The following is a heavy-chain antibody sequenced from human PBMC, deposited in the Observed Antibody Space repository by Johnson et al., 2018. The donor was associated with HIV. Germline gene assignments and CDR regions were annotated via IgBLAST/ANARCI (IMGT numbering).Heavy chain of an antibody. CDR1: GLSFSDYG. CDR2: IYSGGST. D-gene: IGHD6-19*01. V-gene: IGHV3-66*04. CDR3: ARPSSGWYFDAFDI. Sequence: VLLLESGGGVVQPGRSLRLSCAASGLSFSDYGMHWVRQAPGKGLEWVAVIYSGGSTHYADSVKGRFTISRDNSKNTLYLQMNSLRAEDTAVYYCARPSSGWYFDAFDIWGQGTMVTVSS. J-gene: IGHJ3*02.